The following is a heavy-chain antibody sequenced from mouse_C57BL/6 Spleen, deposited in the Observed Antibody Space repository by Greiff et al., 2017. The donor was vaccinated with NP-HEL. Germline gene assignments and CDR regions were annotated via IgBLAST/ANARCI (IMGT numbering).Heavy chain of an antibody. CDR3: ASWYYGCSTYAMDY. CDR1: GYTFTSYW. CDR2: IDPNSGGT. J-gene: IGHJ4*01. V-gene: IGHV1-72*01. Sequence: QVQLQQPGAELVKPGASVKLSCKASGYTFTSYWMHWVKQRPGRGLEWIGRIDPNSGGTKYNEKFKSKATLTVDKASSTAYMQLSSLTSEDSAVYYCASWYYGCSTYAMDYWGQGTSVTVSS. D-gene: IGHD1-1*01.